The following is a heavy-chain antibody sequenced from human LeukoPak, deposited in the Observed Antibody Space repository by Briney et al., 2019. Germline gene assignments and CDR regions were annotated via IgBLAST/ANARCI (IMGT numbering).Heavy chain of an antibody. D-gene: IGHD3-10*01. J-gene: IGHJ6*03. V-gene: IGHV4-38-2*01. CDR1: GYSISSGYY. Sequence: SETLSLTCAVSGYSISSGYYWGWIRQPPGKGLEWIGSIYHSGSTYYNPSLKSRVTISVDTSKNQFSLKLSSVTAADTAVYYCARSTSAYGSGTAWLDYYYYYYMDVWGKGTTVTVSS. CDR2: IYHSGST. CDR3: ARSTSAYGSGTAWLDYYYYYYMDV.